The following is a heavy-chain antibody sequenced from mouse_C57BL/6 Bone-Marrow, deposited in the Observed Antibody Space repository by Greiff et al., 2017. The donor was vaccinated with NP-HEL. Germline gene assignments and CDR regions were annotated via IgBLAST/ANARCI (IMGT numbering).Heavy chain of an antibody. Sequence: QVQLQQSGPGLVQPSQSLSITCTVSGFSLTSYGVHWVRQSPGKGLEWLGVIWSGGSTDYNAAFISRLSISKDNSKSQVFFKMSSLQADDTAIYYCTRCELTATDGFAYWGQGTLVTVSA. J-gene: IGHJ3*01. D-gene: IGHD4-1*01. V-gene: IGHV2-2*01. CDR1: GFSLTSYG. CDR2: IWSGGST. CDR3: TRCELTATDGFAY.